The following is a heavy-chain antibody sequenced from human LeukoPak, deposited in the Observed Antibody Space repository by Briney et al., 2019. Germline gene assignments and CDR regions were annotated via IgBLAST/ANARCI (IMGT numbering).Heavy chain of an antibody. CDR3: ARAPPTYYYDSSGYSPFDY. CDR2: IYYSGST. D-gene: IGHD3-22*01. V-gene: IGHV4-31*01. CDR1: GGSISSGGYY. J-gene: IGHJ4*02. Sequence: SQTLSLTCTVSGGSISSGGYYWRWIRQHPGKGLEWIGYIYYSGSTYYNPSLKSQVTISVDTSKNQFSLKLSSVTAADTAVYYCARAPPTYYYDSSGYSPFDYWGQGTLVTVSS.